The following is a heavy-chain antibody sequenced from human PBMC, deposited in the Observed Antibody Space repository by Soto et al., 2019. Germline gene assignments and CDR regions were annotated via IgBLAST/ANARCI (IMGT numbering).Heavy chain of an antibody. Sequence: GASVKVSCTASGYIFVNYGIAWVRQAPGQGLEWMGWISPYTGNTHSATKVQGRLTMTTDTSTSTAYMDLGSLTSDDTAVYYCVMVDNYVTPTPQDVWGQGTTVTVSS. CDR2: ISPYTGNT. CDR3: VMVDNYVTPTPQDV. V-gene: IGHV1-18*01. CDR1: GYIFVNYG. J-gene: IGHJ6*02. D-gene: IGHD3-16*01.